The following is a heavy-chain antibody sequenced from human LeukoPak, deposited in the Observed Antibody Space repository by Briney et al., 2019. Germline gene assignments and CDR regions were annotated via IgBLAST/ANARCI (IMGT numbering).Heavy chain of an antibody. V-gene: IGHV1-69*13. J-gene: IGHJ4*02. CDR2: IIPIFGTA. D-gene: IGHD1-26*01. Sequence: ASVKVSCKASGGTFSSYAISWVRQAPGQGLEWMGGIIPIFGTANYAQKFQGRVTITADESTSTAYMELGSLRSEDTAVYYCASYLVGATYYFDYWGQGTLVTVSS. CDR3: ASYLVGATYYFDY. CDR1: GGTFSSYA.